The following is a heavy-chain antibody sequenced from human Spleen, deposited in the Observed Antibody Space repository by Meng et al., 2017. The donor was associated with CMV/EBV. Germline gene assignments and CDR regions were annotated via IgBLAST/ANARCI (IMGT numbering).Heavy chain of an antibody. CDR3: ARSDCSGGSCYGYFDY. V-gene: IGHV1-18*01. J-gene: IGHJ4*02. CDR2: ISAYNGNT. CDR1: GYTFTSYG. Sequence: ASVKVSCKASGYTFTSYGISWVRQAPGQGLEWMGWISAYNGNTNYAQKLQGRVTMTTDTSTSTAYMELSRLRSDDTAVYYCARSDCSGGSCYGYFDYWGQGTLVTVSS. D-gene: IGHD2-15*01.